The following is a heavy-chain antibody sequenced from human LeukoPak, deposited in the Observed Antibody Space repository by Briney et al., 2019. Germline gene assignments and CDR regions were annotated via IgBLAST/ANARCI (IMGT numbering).Heavy chain of an antibody. D-gene: IGHD3-22*01. CDR2: IRGSGGST. CDR1: GFTFSSYA. V-gene: IGHV3-23*01. J-gene: IGHJ4*02. Sequence: GGSLRLSCAASGFTFSSYAMSWVRQAPGKGLEWVSAIRGSGGSTYYADSVKGRFAISRDNSKNTLYLQMNSLRAEDTAVYYCAKDDYYDSSGYWWLDYWGQGTLVTVSS. CDR3: AKDDYYDSSGYWWLDY.